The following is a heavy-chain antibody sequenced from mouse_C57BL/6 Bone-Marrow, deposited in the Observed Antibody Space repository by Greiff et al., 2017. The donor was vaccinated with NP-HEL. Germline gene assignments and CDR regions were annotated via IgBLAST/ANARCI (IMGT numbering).Heavy chain of an antibody. D-gene: IGHD2-4*01. V-gene: IGHV1-72*01. Sequence: QVQLQQPGAELVKPGASVKLSCKASGYTFTSYWMHWVKQRPGRGLEWIGRIAPNSGGTKYNEKFKSKATLTVDKPSSTAYMQLSSLTSEDSAVYYCAADYDGAWFAYWGQGTLVTVSA. CDR2: IAPNSGGT. J-gene: IGHJ3*01. CDR3: AADYDGAWFAY. CDR1: GYTFTSYW.